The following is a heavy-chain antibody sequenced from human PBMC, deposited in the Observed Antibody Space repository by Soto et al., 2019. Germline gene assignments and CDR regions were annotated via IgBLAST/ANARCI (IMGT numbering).Heavy chain of an antibody. D-gene: IGHD2-15*01. CDR3: ASSTRRGPSGYLDY. CDR2: ISSSSSYI. J-gene: IGHJ4*02. V-gene: IGHV3-21*01. Sequence: GGSLRLSCAASGFTFSSYSMNWVRQAPGKGLEWVSSISSSSSYIYYADSVKGRFTISRDNAKNSLYLQMNSLRAEDTAVYYCASSTRRGPSGYLDYWGQGTLVTVSS. CDR1: GFTFSSYS.